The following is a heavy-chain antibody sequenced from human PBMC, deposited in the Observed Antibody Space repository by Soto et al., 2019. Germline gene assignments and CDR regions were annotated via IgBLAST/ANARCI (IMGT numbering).Heavy chain of an antibody. CDR2: ISSSSSYT. CDR1: GFTFSDYY. J-gene: IGHJ6*02. D-gene: IGHD6-19*01. V-gene: IGHV3-11*06. CDR3: ARDPRPIAVAVDYYYGMDV. Sequence: GGSLRLSCAASGFTFSDYYMSWIRQAPGKGLEWVSYISSSSSYTNYADSVKGRFTISRDNAKNSLYLQMNSLRAEDTAVYYCARDPRPIAVAVDYYYGMDVWGQGTTVTVSS.